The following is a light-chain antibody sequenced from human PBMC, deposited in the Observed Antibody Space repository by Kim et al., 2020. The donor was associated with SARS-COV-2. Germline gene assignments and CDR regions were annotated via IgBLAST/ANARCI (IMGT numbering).Light chain of an antibody. Sequence: EIVVTQSPGTLSLSPGERATLSCRTSQSISSSYLVWYQQKPGQAPRLLIYGASSRATGIPDRFSGSGSGTDFTLTISRLEPEDFAVYYCQQYATSPFTFGPGTKVDIK. CDR3: QQYATSPFT. CDR2: GAS. J-gene: IGKJ3*01. V-gene: IGKV3-20*01. CDR1: QSISSSY.